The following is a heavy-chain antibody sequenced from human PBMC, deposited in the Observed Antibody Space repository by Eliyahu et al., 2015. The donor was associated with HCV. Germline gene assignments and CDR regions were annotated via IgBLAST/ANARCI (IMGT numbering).Heavy chain of an antibody. J-gene: IGHJ5*02. CDR2: IYYSGST. Sequence: QLQLQESGPGLVKPSETLSLTCTVSGGSISSSSYYWGWIRQPPGKGLEWIGSIYYSGSTYYNPSLKSRVTISVDTSKNQFSLKLSSVTAADTAVYYCASRGIVGAFSWFDPWGQGTLVTVSS. CDR3: ASRGIVGAFSWFDP. CDR1: GGSISSSSYY. D-gene: IGHD1-26*01. V-gene: IGHV4-39*01.